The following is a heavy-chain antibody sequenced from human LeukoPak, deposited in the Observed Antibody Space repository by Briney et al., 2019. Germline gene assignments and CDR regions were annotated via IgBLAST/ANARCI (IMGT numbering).Heavy chain of an antibody. V-gene: IGHV4-30-4*01. CDR1: GASVYSDSSY. CDR3: ARENYGSGPAYYGVDV. J-gene: IGHJ6*02. CDR2: T. D-gene: IGHD3-10*01. Sequence: PSETLSLTCSVSGASVYSDSSYWTWIRQPPGKGLEWIGSTYHSPSLKSRVTISVDTSKNQLSLRLSSVTAADTAVYYCARENYGSGPAYYGVDVWGQGTTVTVSS.